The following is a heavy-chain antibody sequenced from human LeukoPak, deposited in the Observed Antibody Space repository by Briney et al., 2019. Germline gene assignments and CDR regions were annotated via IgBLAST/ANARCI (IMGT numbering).Heavy chain of an antibody. V-gene: IGHV3-11*04. CDR3: ARDYCSGGSCSSDY. Sequence: GGSLRLSCAASGFTFSDYYMNWVRQAPGKGLEWVSFISSSSSTIYYADSVKGRFTISRDNAKNSLYLQMNSLRAEDTAVYYCARDYCSGGSCSSDYWGQGTLVTVSS. J-gene: IGHJ4*02. CDR2: ISSSSSTI. D-gene: IGHD2-15*01. CDR1: GFTFSDYY.